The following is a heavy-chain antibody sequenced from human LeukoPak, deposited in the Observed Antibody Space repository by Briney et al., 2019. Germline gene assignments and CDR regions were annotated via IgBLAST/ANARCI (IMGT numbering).Heavy chain of an antibody. J-gene: IGHJ4*02. CDR2: INYNGAIT. D-gene: IGHD3-3*02. V-gene: IGHV3-20*04. CDR3: ARDRLGPSFSVSHFDL. Sequence: RSGGTLRLSCATSGFTFVDYGLSWVRRAPGKGLEWLCAINYNGAITDADSVKGRFTISRDNAKNSLYLRMDSLRAEDTALYYCARDRLGPSFSVSHFDLWGQGTLVTVSS. CDR1: GFTFVDYG.